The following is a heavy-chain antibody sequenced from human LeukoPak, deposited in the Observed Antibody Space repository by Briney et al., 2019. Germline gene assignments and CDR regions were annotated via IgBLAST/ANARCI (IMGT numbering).Heavy chain of an antibody. V-gene: IGHV3-23*01. Sequence: GGSLRLSCAASGFTFSSYAMSWVRQAPGKGLDWVSAISGSGGSTYYADSVKGRFTISRDNSKNTLYLQMNSLRAGGETLYYCAEPNCGTDYWGKGNLDPVSS. CDR1: GFTFSSYA. D-gene: IGHD7-27*01. CDR3: AEPNCGTDY. J-gene: IGHJ4*02. CDR2: ISGSGGST.